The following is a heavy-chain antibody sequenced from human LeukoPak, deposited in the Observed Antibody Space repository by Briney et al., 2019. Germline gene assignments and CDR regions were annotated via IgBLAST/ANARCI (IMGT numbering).Heavy chain of an antibody. Sequence: GGSLRLSCAASGFTFSSYSMNLVRQAPGKGLEWVSSISSSSSYIYYADSVKGRFTISRDNAKNSLYLQMNSLRAEDTAVYYCALSGSYLDAFDIWGQGTMVTVSS. CDR2: ISSSSSYI. J-gene: IGHJ3*02. CDR1: GFTFSSYS. V-gene: IGHV3-21*01. CDR3: ALSGSYLDAFDI. D-gene: IGHD1-26*01.